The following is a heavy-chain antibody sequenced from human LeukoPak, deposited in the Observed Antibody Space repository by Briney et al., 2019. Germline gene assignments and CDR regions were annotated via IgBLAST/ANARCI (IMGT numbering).Heavy chain of an antibody. V-gene: IGHV1-8*03. J-gene: IGHJ4*02. Sequence: ASVKVSCKASGYTFTSYDINWVRQATGQGLEWMGWMNPNSGNTGYAQKFQGRVTITRNTSISTAYMELSSLRSEDTAVYYCARGGGEVVPAAIGDYWGQGTLVTVSS. D-gene: IGHD2-2*01. CDR1: GYTFTSYD. CDR2: MNPNSGNT. CDR3: ARGGGEVVPAAIGDY.